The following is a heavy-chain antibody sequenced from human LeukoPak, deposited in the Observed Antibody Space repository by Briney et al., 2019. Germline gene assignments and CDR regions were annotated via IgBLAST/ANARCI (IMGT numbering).Heavy chain of an antibody. CDR3: ARGYCSSTNCYTATAWFDP. D-gene: IGHD2-2*02. V-gene: IGHV1-18*01. CDR2: ISAYNGNT. Sequence: ASVKVSCKASGYTFTCYGINWVRQAPGQGLEWMGWISAYNGNTNYAQKFQGRVTMTTDASTSTAYMELRSLRSDDTAVYYCARGYCSSTNCYTATAWFDPWGQGTLVTVSS. CDR1: GYTFTCYG. J-gene: IGHJ5*02.